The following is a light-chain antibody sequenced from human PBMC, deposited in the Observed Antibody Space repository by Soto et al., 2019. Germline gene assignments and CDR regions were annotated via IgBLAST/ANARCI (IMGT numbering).Light chain of an antibody. CDR2: GAS. J-gene: IGKJ1*01. CDR3: QQDNNWPPGT. CDR1: QSVNSN. Sequence: EILLTQSPATLSVSPGERATLSCRASQSVNSNLAWYQQKPGQAPRLLIYGASTRATGIPARFSGSGSGTEFTLTISSLQSEDFVIYYCQQDNNWPPGTFGQGTKVEIK. V-gene: IGKV3-15*01.